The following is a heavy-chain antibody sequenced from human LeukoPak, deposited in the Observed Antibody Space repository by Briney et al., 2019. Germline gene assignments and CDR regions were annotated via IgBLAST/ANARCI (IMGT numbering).Heavy chain of an antibody. D-gene: IGHD1-26*01. Sequence: PGRSLRLSCAASGFTFSSYAMHSVRQAPGKGLEWVAVISYDGSNKYYADSVKGRFTISRDNSKNTLYLQMNSLRAEDTAVYCCARDLVLDSGSYGYYFDYWGQGTLVTVSS. CDR2: ISYDGSNK. CDR1: GFTFSSYA. J-gene: IGHJ4*02. V-gene: IGHV3-30*04. CDR3: ARDLVLDSGSYGYYFDY.